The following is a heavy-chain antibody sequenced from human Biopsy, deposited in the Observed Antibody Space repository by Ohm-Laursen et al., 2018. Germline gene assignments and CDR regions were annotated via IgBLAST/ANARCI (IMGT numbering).Heavy chain of an antibody. CDR3: ARARIKTSGVLIPETYYFDS. J-gene: IGHJ4*02. CDR1: GDSLRIYY. V-gene: IGHV4-59*07. D-gene: IGHD3-3*01. CDR2: FYYSGST. Sequence: SDTLSLPCNVSGDSLRIYYWSWIRQPPGKGLEWIGNFYYSGSTNYNPSLKSRIPMSLDRSKSQVSLRMNSVTAADAAVYYCARARIKTSGVLIPETYYFDSWGQGTLVTVSS.